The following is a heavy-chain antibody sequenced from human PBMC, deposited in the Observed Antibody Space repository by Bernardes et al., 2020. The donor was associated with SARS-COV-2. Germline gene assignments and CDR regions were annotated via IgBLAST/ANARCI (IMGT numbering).Heavy chain of an antibody. V-gene: IGHV4-30-2*01. D-gene: IGHD4-17*01. J-gene: IGHJ4*02. CDR1: GGSISRSGYS. CDR2: IYPSGST. CDR3: ARFGDYGRAFDY. Sequence: SESLSLTCAVSGGSISRSGYSWSWLLQPPGKDLEWLAYIYPSGSTYYKLSLKSRVTISIDTSKNQFSLNLSSVTAADTAVYYCARFGDYGRAFDYWGQGALVTVSS.